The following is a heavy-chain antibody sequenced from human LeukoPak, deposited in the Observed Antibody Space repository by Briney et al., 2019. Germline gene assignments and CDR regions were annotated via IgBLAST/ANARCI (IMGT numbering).Heavy chain of an antibody. D-gene: IGHD7-27*01. CDR2: ISYDGSSR. CDR1: VFSFSNYP. J-gene: IGHJ4*02. Sequence: QPGRSLRLSCAASVFSFSNYPMQWVRQAPGKGLEWVATISYDGSSRYSAASVKGRFTISRDNSKNTLSLQMNSLRVEDTAMYYCASPPGRPNGDWGQGTLVTVSS. CDR3: ASPPGRPNGD. V-gene: IGHV3-30*04.